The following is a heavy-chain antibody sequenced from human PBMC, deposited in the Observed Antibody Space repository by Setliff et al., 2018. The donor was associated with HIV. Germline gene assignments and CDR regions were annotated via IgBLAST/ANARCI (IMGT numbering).Heavy chain of an antibody. Sequence: TSETLSLTCTVSGASISSHYWNWIRQAPGKGLEWIGTMYFRGNARNSPSLKSRVTISVDTSKNQLSLNLTSVTAADSAVYYCARVETTVRGATYAMDVWGQGTMVTVSS. D-gene: IGHD3-10*01. CDR2: MYFRGNA. CDR1: GASISSHY. V-gene: IGHV4-59*11. CDR3: ARVETTVRGATYAMDV. J-gene: IGHJ6*02.